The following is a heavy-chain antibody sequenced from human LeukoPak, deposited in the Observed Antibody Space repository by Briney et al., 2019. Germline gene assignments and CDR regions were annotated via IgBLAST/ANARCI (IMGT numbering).Heavy chain of an antibody. Sequence: SETLSLTCTVSGGSINNHFCSWIRQPAGKGLEWIGRVSTSGITYYNPSLKSRVTMSADTSKNQFSLKLSSVTAADTAVYYCAREGGGYYYGSGSYKFDYWGQGTLVTVSS. CDR1: GGSINNHF. J-gene: IGHJ4*02. V-gene: IGHV4-4*07. CDR3: AREGGGYYYGSGSYKFDY. CDR2: VSTSGIT. D-gene: IGHD3-10*01.